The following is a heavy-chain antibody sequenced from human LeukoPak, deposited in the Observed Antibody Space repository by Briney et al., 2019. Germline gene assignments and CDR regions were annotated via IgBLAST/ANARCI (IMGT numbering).Heavy chain of an antibody. CDR2: IIHSGAT. V-gene: IGHV4-34*01. CDR1: GGSFSDYY. J-gene: IGHJ4*02. D-gene: IGHD3-3*02. Sequence: SETLSLTCGASGGSFSDYYWSWIRQPPGKGLEWISEIIHSGATSSNPSLKSRVTISMDQSKNQLSLKLSSVTTADTAVYYCARGRFSVYYFDYWGQGSLVTVSS. CDR3: ARGRFSVYYFDY.